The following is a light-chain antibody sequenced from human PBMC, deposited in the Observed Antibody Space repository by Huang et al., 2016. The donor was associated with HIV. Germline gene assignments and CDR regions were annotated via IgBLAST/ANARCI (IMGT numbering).Light chain of an antibody. CDR3: QQAVSFPLT. CDR1: QDITRW. CDR2: AAS. Sequence: DIQMTLSPSSVSASVGDRISFTCRASQDITRWLAWYQQKPGKATKLLNYAASTLQVGDPSRVSGRVSGTGFTLTINNLQPEDFATYFCQQAVSFPLTFGGGTKVEIK. V-gene: IGKV1-12*01. J-gene: IGKJ4*01.